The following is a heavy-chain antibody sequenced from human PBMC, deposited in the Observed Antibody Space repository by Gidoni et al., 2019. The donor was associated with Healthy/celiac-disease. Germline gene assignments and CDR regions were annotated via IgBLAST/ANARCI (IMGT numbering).Heavy chain of an antibody. V-gene: IGHV3-23*01. Sequence: EVQLLESGGGLVQPGGSLRLSCAASGFTFSSYAMSWVRQAPGKGLEWVSAISGSGGSTYYAGSVKGRFTISRDNSKNTLYLQMNSLRAEDTAVYYCAKDRDYGDYVRGYFDLWGRGTLVTVSS. CDR2: ISGSGGST. D-gene: IGHD4-17*01. CDR3: AKDRDYGDYVRGYFDL. CDR1: GFTFSSYA. J-gene: IGHJ2*01.